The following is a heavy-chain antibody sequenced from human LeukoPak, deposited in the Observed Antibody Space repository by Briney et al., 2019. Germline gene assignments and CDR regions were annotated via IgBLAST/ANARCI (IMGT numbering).Heavy chain of an antibody. CDR3: AKGGGGYNYGLFDY. CDR1: GITFNSYA. D-gene: IGHD5-24*01. CDR2: ISGGGGST. Sequence: GGSLRLSRAASGITFNSYAMSWVRQAPGKGLEWVSGISGGGGSTYYADSVKGRFTISRDNSKNTLYLQMNSLRAEDTAVYYCAKGGGGYNYGLFDYWGQGTLVTVSS. J-gene: IGHJ4*02. V-gene: IGHV3-23*01.